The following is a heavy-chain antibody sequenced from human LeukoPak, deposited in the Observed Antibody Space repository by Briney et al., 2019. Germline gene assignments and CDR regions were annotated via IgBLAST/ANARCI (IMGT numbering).Heavy chain of an antibody. CDR1: GFTFNTYG. CDR2: ISSSGSTI. V-gene: IGHV3-48*04. Sequence: GGSLRLSCAASGFTFNTYGMNWVRQAPGKGLEWVSYISSSGSTIYYADSVKGRFTISRDNAKNSLYLQMNSLRAEDTAVYYCAELGITMIGGVWSKGTTVTISS. J-gene: IGHJ6*04. CDR3: AELGITMIGGV. D-gene: IGHD3-10*02.